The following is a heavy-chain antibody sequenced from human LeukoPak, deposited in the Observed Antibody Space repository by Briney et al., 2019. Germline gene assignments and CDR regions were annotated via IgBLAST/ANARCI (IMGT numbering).Heavy chain of an antibody. D-gene: IGHD6-13*01. CDR3: AKGQQLVGY. CDR2: ISVTGGTT. J-gene: IGHJ4*02. V-gene: IGHV3-23*01. CDR1: GFTFSTYD. Sequence: GGSLRLSCAASGFTFSTYDMSWVRQAPGKGLEWVSAISVTGGTTYYADSVKGRFTISRDNSKNTLYLQMNRLRAEDTAVYYCAKGQQLVGYWGQGTLVTVSS.